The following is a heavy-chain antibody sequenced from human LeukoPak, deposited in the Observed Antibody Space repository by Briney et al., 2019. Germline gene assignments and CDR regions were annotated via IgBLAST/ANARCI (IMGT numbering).Heavy chain of an antibody. CDR2: IYHSGSM. D-gene: IGHD5-24*01. CDR1: GGSINSSDYY. CDR3: ARHATSSTSGPPYDY. Sequence: PSETLSLTCTVSGGSINSSDYYWGWIRQPPGKGLEWIGSIYHSGSMSASLKSRVTISVDTSKNQFSLKMSSVTAADTAVYYCARHATSSTSGPPYDYWGQGTLVTVSS. V-gene: IGHV4-39*01. J-gene: IGHJ4*02.